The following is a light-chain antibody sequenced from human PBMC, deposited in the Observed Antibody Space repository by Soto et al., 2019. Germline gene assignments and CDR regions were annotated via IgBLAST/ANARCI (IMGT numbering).Light chain of an antibody. CDR1: SSDVGGYNY. V-gene: IGLV2-14*01. Sequence: QSVLTQPASVSGSPGQSTTISCTGTSSDVGGYNYVSWYQQHPGKAPKLMIYDVSKRPSGVSNRFSGSKSGNTASLTISGLQAEDEADYYCSSYTSSNTVVFGGGTKLTVL. CDR2: DVS. CDR3: SSYTSSNTVV. J-gene: IGLJ2*01.